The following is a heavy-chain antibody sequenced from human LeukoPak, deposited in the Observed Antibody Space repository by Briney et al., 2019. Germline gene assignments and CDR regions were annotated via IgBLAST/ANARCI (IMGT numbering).Heavy chain of an antibody. CDR3: ARDMWRVRGDAFDI. Sequence: SVKVSFKASGGTFSSYAISWVRQAPGQGLEWMGGIIPIFGTANYAQKFQGRVTITTDESTSTAYMELSSLRSEDTAVYYCARDMWRVRGDAFDIWGQGTMVTVSS. CDR1: GGTFSSYA. D-gene: IGHD6-19*01. V-gene: IGHV1-69*05. CDR2: IIPIFGTA. J-gene: IGHJ3*02.